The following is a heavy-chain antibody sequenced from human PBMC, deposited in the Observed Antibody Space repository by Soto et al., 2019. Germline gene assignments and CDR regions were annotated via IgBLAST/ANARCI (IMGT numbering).Heavy chain of an antibody. CDR2: LYTRGTT. CDR3: AKGGTYYFDS. J-gene: IGHJ4*02. D-gene: IGHD3-16*01. CDR1: GASISNFY. V-gene: IGHV4-4*07. Sequence: TLSLTCSVSGASISNFYWSWIRQSAGKGLEWIGRLYTRGTTDYNPSLKSRVTMSIDTSKNRVSLSLTSVTAADTAVYYCAKGGTYYFDSWGQGIVVTVSS.